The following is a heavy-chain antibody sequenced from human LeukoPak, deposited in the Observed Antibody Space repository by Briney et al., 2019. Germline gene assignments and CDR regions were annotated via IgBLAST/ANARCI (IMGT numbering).Heavy chain of an antibody. D-gene: IGHD3-22*01. V-gene: IGHV3-21*04. J-gene: IGHJ4*02. CDR2: ISSSSYI. CDR1: GFTFSSYS. Sequence: GGSLRLSCAASGFTFSSYSMNWVRQAPGKGLEWVSSISSSSYIYYADSVKGRFTISRDNSKNTLSLQMNSLRAEDTAVYYCAKDSSVSVWGQGTLVTVSS. CDR3: AKDSSVSV.